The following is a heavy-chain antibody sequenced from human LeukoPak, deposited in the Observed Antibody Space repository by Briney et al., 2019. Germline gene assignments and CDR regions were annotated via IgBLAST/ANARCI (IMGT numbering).Heavy chain of an antibody. D-gene: IGHD3-10*01. J-gene: IGHJ4*02. CDR3: ARVIGYYGSGRNYYFDC. CDR2: IKGGGTSM. V-gene: IGHV3-48*03. Sequence: GGSLRLSCAASGFTFGHYEMNWVRQAPGKGLEWISYIKGGGTSMFYADSVEGRFTVSRDNAKNSMYLQMDGLRAEDTAVYFCARVIGYYGSGRNYYFDCWGQGTLVTVSS. CDR1: GFTFGHYE.